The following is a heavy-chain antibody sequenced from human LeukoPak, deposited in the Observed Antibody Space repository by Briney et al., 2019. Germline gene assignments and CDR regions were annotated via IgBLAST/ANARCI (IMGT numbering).Heavy chain of an antibody. V-gene: IGHV4-59*08. Sequence: SETLSLTCTVSGGSINTYYWSWVRQSPGKGLELIGYFDHSGSTNYNPSLKSRVTGFVDTSKNQVSLRLSSVTAADTAAYYCARHGTISSESYFDYWGQGALVTVSS. CDR3: ARHGTISSESYFDY. CDR2: FDHSGST. D-gene: IGHD1-14*01. J-gene: IGHJ4*02. CDR1: GGSINTYY.